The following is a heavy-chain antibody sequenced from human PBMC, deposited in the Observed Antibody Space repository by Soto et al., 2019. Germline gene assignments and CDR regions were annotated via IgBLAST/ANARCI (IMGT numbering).Heavy chain of an antibody. CDR2: ISSSGTTM. V-gene: IGHV3-11*01. CDR1: GFIFGDYY. D-gene: IGHD1-1*01. J-gene: IGHJ6*03. CDR3: ARTPYNWNDGGYYMDV. Sequence: QVKLVESGGGLVKPGGSLRLSCAASGFIFGDYYMTWIRQAPGKGLEWVSYISSSGTTMYYADSMKGRFTISRDNAESSLLLHMNSLRAEDTAVYYCARTPYNWNDGGYYMDVWGKGTTVTVSS.